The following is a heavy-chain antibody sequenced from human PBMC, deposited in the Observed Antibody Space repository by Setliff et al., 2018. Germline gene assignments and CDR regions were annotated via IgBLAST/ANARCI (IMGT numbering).Heavy chain of an antibody. V-gene: IGHV4-61*09. CDR3: VTAASARSRWYDMGWFDP. CDR1: GGSISSGSYY. CDR2: FYTSGIT. Sequence: PSETLSLTCAASGGSISSGSYYWTWIRQPAGKGLEWIGHFYTSGITSYNPSLKSRVTISVDTSKNQFSLKLSSVTAADTAVYYCVTAASARSRWYDMGWFDPWGQGTLVTVSS. D-gene: IGHD3-22*01. J-gene: IGHJ5*02.